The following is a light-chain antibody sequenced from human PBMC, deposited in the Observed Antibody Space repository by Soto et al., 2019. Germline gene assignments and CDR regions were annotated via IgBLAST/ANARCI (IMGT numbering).Light chain of an antibody. Sequence: QSVLTQPPSVSGAPGQRVTISCTGSSSNIGAGYDVHWYQQLPGTAPKLLIYGNSNRPSGVPDRFSGSKSGTSASLAITGLQAEDEADYYCQPYDISLSGLYVFGTGTKVTVL. CDR3: QPYDISLSGLYV. CDR2: GNS. J-gene: IGLJ1*01. CDR1: SSNIGAGYD. V-gene: IGLV1-40*01.